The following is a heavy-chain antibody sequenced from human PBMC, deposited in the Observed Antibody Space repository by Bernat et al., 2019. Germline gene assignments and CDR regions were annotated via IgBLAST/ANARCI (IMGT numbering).Heavy chain of an antibody. CDR3: ASATWDTAMVTSWFDT. D-gene: IGHD5-18*01. J-gene: IGHJ5*02. CDR1: EFSVSTNY. V-gene: IGHV3-66*02. Sequence: EVLLVESGGCVVQPGGSLRLSCAASEFSVSTNYMSWVRQAPGKGLEWVSVIYSGGATYYGESVKGRFTISRDISKNSLHLQMNSLRVEDTAVYYCASATWDTAMVTSWFDTWGQGTLVTVSS. CDR2: IYSGGAT.